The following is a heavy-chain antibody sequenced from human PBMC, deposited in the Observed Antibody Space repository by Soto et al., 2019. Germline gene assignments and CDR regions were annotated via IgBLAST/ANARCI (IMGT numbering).Heavy chain of an antibody. D-gene: IGHD1-1*01. CDR3: ARHGRWHDLDI. CDR1: GGSVISVSYY. CDR2: IYYSGST. V-gene: IGHV4-61*01. Sequence: PSETLSLTCTVAGGSVISVSYYWSWIRQPPGKGLEWIGYIYYSGSTNYNPSLKSRVTISVDTSKNQFSLKLSSVTAADTAVYYCARHGRWHDLDIWGQGTMVTVSS. J-gene: IGHJ3*02.